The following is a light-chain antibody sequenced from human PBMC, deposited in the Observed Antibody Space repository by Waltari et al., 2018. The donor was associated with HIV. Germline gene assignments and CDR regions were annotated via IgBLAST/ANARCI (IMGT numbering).Light chain of an antibody. J-gene: IGKJ2*01. V-gene: IGKV1-5*03. Sequence: DIRMTQTPSTLSAAVRDTVTIPCRASQNIGPSLAWYQQKSGKAPALLIYQASTLQNGVSSGFSGSGSGTEFTLTITSLQRDDFATYFCQQYETYYPFGQGSRLEMK. CDR3: QQYETYYP. CDR1: QNIGPS. CDR2: QAS.